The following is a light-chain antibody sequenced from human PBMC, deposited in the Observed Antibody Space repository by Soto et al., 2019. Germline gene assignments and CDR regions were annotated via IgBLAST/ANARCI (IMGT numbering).Light chain of an antibody. CDR2: GAS. V-gene: IGKV3-15*01. CDR3: QQYNNWSPFT. Sequence: ELVMTQSPVTLSVSPGERATLSCRASQSVSNNLAWNQQKPGQAPSLLIYGASTRGTGIPTRISGSGSGTKLTLTNSSQQSEDFAVYYCQQYNNWSPFTFGKGTRLEIK. CDR1: QSVSNN. J-gene: IGKJ5*01.